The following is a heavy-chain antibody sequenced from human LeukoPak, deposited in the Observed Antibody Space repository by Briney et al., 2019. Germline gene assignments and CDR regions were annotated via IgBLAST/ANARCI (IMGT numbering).Heavy chain of an antibody. D-gene: IGHD3-16*01. Sequence: SETLSLTCTVSGGSISSYYWSWIRQPPGKGLEWIGYIYYSGSTNYNASLKSRVTISVDTSKNQFSLKLSSVTAADTAVYYCARSPSRGESFDYWGQGTLVTVSS. J-gene: IGHJ4*02. CDR2: IYYSGST. CDR1: GGSISSYY. V-gene: IGHV4-59*01. CDR3: ARSPSRGESFDY.